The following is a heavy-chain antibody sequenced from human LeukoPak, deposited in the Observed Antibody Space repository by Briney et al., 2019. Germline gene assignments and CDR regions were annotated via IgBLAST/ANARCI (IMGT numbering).Heavy chain of an antibody. D-gene: IGHD2-2*01. CDR3: AKGPAAMSYFDY. Sequence: GGSLRLSCAVSGFTFSSYAINWVRQAPGKGLEWVSSISGSSGSTFYADSVKGRFTISRDNSKNTLYLQMNSLRAEDTAVYYCAKGPAAMSYFDYWGQGTLVTVSS. V-gene: IGHV3-23*01. CDR1: GFTFSSYA. CDR2: ISGSSGST. J-gene: IGHJ4*02.